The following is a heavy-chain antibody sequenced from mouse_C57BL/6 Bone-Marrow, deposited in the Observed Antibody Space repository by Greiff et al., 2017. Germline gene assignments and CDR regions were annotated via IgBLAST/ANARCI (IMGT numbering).Heavy chain of an antibody. CDR3: ARYDYFFDY. D-gene: IGHD2-4*01. V-gene: IGHV1-80*01. CDR1: GYAFSSSW. J-gene: IGHJ2*01. Sequence: VQLQQSGAELVKPGASVKISCKASGYAFSSSWMNWVKQRPGKGLEGIGQIYPGDGDTNYNGKFKGKATLTADKSSSTAYMQLSSLTSEDSAVYFCARYDYFFDYWGQGTTLTVSS. CDR2: IYPGDGDT.